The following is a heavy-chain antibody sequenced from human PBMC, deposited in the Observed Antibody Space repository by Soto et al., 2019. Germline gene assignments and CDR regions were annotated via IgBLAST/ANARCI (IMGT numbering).Heavy chain of an antibody. D-gene: IGHD6-13*01. Sequence: GGSLRLSCAASGLSIGSSAMSWVRQAPGKGLEWVSGLSDSGISIYYADSVKDRLTISRDNSKNTLYLQIHTLRAEDTAVYYCAKVSSSWYAGFFDLWGQGTLVTVSS. CDR2: LSDSGISI. CDR1: GLSIGSSA. CDR3: AKVSSSWYAGFFDL. J-gene: IGHJ4*02. V-gene: IGHV3-23*01.